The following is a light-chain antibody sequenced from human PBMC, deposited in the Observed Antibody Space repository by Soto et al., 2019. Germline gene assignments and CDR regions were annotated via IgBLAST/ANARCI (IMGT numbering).Light chain of an antibody. V-gene: IGKV3-20*01. CDR2: GVY. CDR3: QHYGYSRWT. J-gene: IGKJ1*01. Sequence: IVLTQSPGTLSLSPVERATLSCRASLTGNNNYLAWYQHKSGQAPRLLIYGVYTRATGIPDRFTGSGSGTEFTLTITRLEPEDSAVYFCQHYGYSRWTFGQGTKVEIK. CDR1: LTGNNNY.